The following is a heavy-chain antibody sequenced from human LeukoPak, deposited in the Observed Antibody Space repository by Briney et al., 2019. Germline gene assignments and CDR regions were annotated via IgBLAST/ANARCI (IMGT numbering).Heavy chain of an antibody. J-gene: IGHJ6*03. CDR1: GGSISSYY. Sequence: SETLSLTCTVSGGSISSYYWSWIRQPAGKGLEWIGRIYTSGSTNYNPSLKSRVTISVDKSKNQFSLKLSPVTAADTAVYYCARGGAVAGTRGSYYYYYYYMDVWGKGTTVTVSS. CDR3: ARGGAVAGTRGSYYYYYYYMDV. V-gene: IGHV4-4*07. D-gene: IGHD6-19*01. CDR2: IYTSGST.